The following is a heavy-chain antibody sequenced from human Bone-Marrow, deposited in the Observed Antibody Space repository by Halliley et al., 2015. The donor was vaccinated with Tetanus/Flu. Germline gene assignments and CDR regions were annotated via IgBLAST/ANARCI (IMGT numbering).Heavy chain of an antibody. D-gene: IGHD6-19*01. J-gene: IGHJ6*02. CDR2: GYTT. CDR3: ARALVPVEAGGGNYYGMDV. V-gene: IGHV3-74*01. Sequence: GYTTSYADSVKGRFTISKDHAKNTLYLEMDGLTADDTGVYYCARALVPVEAGGGNYYGMDVWGQGPTVTVSS.